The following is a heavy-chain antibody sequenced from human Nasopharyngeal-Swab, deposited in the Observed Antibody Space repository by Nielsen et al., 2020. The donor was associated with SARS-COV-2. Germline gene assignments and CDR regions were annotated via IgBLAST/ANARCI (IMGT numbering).Heavy chain of an antibody. V-gene: IGHV1-18*01. Sequence: ASVKVSCKASGYTFTSYGISWVRQAPGQGLEWMGWISAYNGNTNYAQKFQGRVTMTRDTSISTAYMELSRLRSDDTAVYYCARVGESSGWDFDYWGQGTLVTVSS. CDR2: ISAYNGNT. CDR3: ARVGESSGWDFDY. J-gene: IGHJ4*02. CDR1: GYTFTSYG. D-gene: IGHD6-19*01.